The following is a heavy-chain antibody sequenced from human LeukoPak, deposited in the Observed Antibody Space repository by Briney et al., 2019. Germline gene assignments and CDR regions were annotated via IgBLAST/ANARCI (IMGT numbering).Heavy chain of an antibody. CDR3: ARDKLVGATTSYYYMDV. V-gene: IGHV4-4*07. J-gene: IGHJ6*03. Sequence: SETLSLTCTVSGGSISSCYWSWLRQPAGKGLEWIGRIYTSGSTNYNPSLKSRVTMSVDTSKNQFSLKLSSVTAADTAVYYCARDKLVGATTSYYYMDVWGKGTTVTVSS. CDR1: GGSISSCY. CDR2: IYTSGST. D-gene: IGHD1-26*01.